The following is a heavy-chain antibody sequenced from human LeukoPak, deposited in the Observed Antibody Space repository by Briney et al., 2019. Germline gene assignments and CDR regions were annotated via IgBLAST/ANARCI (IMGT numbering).Heavy chain of an antibody. Sequence: GGSLRLSCAASGFTFSSSAMNWVRQTPGKGLEWVSVICGSEDTTNYADSVKGRFTISRDNSKNTLYLQMNSLRAEDTALYYCAKGLRDSCYTDNDYWGQGTLVTVSS. CDR2: ICGSEDTT. CDR1: GFTFSSSA. D-gene: IGHD2-2*02. CDR3: AKGLRDSCYTDNDY. V-gene: IGHV3-23*01. J-gene: IGHJ4*02.